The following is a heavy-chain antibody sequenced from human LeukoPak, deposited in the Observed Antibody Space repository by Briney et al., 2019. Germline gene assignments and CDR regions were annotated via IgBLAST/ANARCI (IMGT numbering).Heavy chain of an antibody. CDR2: IYSTGST. Sequence: SETLSLTCTVSGGSASSYYWTWIRQPAGKGLEWIGRIYSTGSTNYNPSLKSRVTMSVDTSKNQFSLRLSSVTAADTAVYYCARDRYLDYYYYYGMDVWGQGTTVTVSS. V-gene: IGHV4-4*07. J-gene: IGHJ6*02. CDR1: GGSASSYY. CDR3: ARDRYLDYYYYYGMDV. D-gene: IGHD3-9*01.